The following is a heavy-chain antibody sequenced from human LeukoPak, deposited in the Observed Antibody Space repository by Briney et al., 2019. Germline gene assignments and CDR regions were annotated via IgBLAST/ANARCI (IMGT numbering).Heavy chain of an antibody. D-gene: IGHD6-6*01. CDR1: GGTFSSYA. Sequence: SVKVSCKASGGTFSSYAISWVRQAPGQGLEWIGGIIPIFGTANYAQKFQGRVTITADGSTSTAYMELSSLRSEDTAVYYCARVVGMSEYSNPFDPWGQGTLVTVSS. V-gene: IGHV1-69*13. CDR3: ARVVGMSEYSNPFDP. J-gene: IGHJ5*02. CDR2: IIPIFGTA.